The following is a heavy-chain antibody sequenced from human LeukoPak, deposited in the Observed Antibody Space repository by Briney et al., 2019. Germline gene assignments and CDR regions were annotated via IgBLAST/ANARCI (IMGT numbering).Heavy chain of an antibody. J-gene: IGHJ4*02. CDR1: GFTFSSYW. CDR2: IKQDGSEK. CDR3: AKVGPHTIFGVGQFDY. V-gene: IGHV3-7*01. Sequence: GGSLRLSCAASGFTFSSYWMSWVRQAPGKGLEWVANIKQDGSEKYYVDSVKGRFTISRDNAKNSLYLQMNSLRAEDTAVYYCAKVGPHTIFGVGQFDYWGQGTLVTVSS. D-gene: IGHD3-3*01.